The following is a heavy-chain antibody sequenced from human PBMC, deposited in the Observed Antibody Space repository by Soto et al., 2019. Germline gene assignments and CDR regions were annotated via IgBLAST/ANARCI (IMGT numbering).Heavy chain of an antibody. CDR3: ARTSGYYFFDY. J-gene: IGHJ4*02. V-gene: IGHV1-3*01. Sequence: VHLVQSGAEVKKPGASVQVSCKASGYTFTTYAMHWVRQAPGQRLEWMGWINAGNGNTKYSQKFQGRVTITRDTSASTAYMELSSLRSEDTAVYYCARTSGYYFFDYWGQGTLVTVSS. CDR2: INAGNGNT. CDR1: GYTFTTYA. D-gene: IGHD3-3*01.